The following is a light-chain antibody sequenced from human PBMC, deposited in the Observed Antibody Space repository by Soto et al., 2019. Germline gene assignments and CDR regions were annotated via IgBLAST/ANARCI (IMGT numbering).Light chain of an antibody. Sequence: IVMTQSPATLSVSPGERATLSCGASQSVNSKLAWYQQKPGQAPRLLIYGASTRATGIPDRFSGSGSGTDFTLTISRLEPEDFAVYYCQQYGSSPLTFGGGTKVDI. V-gene: IGKV3-20*01. CDR2: GAS. CDR3: QQYGSSPLT. CDR1: QSVNSK. J-gene: IGKJ4*01.